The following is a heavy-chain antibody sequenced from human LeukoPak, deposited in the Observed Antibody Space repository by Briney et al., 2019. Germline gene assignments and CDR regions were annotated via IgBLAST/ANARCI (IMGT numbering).Heavy chain of an antibody. CDR3: ARDLGQYYDTSDNWFDP. V-gene: IGHV3-30*04. CDR1: GFTFSSYA. D-gene: IGHD3-22*01. CDR2: MSYDGSNK. J-gene: IGHJ5*02. Sequence: GGSLRLSCTASGFTFSSYAKHWVRDAPGKGVEGVAVMSYDGSNKYYADSVKGRFTITRDNAKNTLNLQMNSLRAEATAVYYCARDLGQYYDTSDNWFDPWGQGTLVTVSS.